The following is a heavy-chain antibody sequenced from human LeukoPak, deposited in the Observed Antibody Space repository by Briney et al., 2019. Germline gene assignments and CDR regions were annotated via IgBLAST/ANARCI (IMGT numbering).Heavy chain of an antibody. V-gene: IGHV3-48*01. D-gene: IGHD2-15*01. Sequence: PSGGSLRLSCAASGFIFSTYSINWVRQAPGKGLEWVSYISSSSSTIYYADSVKGRFTIPRDNAKNSLYLQMNSLRAEDTAVYYCARGSREDIYYYYYMDVWGKGTTVTVSS. CDR2: ISSSSSTI. CDR1: GFIFSTYS. J-gene: IGHJ6*03. CDR3: ARGSREDIYYYYYMDV.